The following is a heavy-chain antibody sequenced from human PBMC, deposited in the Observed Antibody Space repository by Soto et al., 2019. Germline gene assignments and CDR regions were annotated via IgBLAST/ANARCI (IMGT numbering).Heavy chain of an antibody. CDR1: GLTLSSYA. Sequence: EVPLLESGGGLVQPGGSLRLSCAASGLTLSSYALTWVRQAPGKGLEWVSSISGSGGNTKYADSVKGRFTISRDNSKNMLFLQMNSLRAEDTAVYYCAKDPNGDYVGAFDYWGQGTLVTVSS. CDR2: ISGSGGNT. J-gene: IGHJ4*02. V-gene: IGHV3-23*01. CDR3: AKDPNGDYVGAFDY. D-gene: IGHD4-17*01.